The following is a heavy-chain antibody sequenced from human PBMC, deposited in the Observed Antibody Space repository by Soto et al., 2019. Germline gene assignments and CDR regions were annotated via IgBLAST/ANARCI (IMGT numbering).Heavy chain of an antibody. CDR1: GYTFTSYD. Sequence: QVQLVQSGAEVKKPGASVKVSCKASGYTFTSYDINWVRQATGQGLEWMGWMNPNSGNTGYAQKFQGRVTMTRNTSISTAYMALSSLRSEDTAVYYCARGRTVRYCSGGSCYKLIEFFDYWGQGTRVTVSS. J-gene: IGHJ4*02. CDR3: ARGRTVRYCSGGSCYKLIEFFDY. D-gene: IGHD2-15*01. CDR2: MNPNSGNT. V-gene: IGHV1-8*01.